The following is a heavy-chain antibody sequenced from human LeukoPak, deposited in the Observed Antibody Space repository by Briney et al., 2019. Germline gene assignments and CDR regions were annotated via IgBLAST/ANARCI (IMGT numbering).Heavy chain of an antibody. CDR1: GFTFSSYS. V-gene: IGHV3-21*01. CDR3: ARSPFLEWLLYGEVSNPDAFDI. D-gene: IGHD3-3*01. J-gene: IGHJ3*02. Sequence: GGSLRLSCAASGFTFSSYSMNWVRQAPGKGLEWASSISSSSSYIYYADSVKGRFTISRDNAKNSLYLQMNSLRAEDTAVYYCARSPFLEWLLYGEVSNPDAFDIWGQGTMVTVSS. CDR2: ISSSSSYI.